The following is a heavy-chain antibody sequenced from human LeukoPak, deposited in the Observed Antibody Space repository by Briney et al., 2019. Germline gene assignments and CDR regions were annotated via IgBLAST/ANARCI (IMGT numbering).Heavy chain of an antibody. J-gene: IGHJ4*02. CDR3: AKDVGKWESLHFFDY. Sequence: GGSLRLSCLTSGFTLSTNAMSWVRQAPGKGLEWISGISGSGASTYYADSVKGRFTISRDDSRNTLYLQMDSLRGDDTAVYYCAKDVGKWESLHFFDYWGQGTLVTVSS. V-gene: IGHV3-23*01. CDR1: GFTLSTNA. CDR2: ISGSGAST. D-gene: IGHD1-26*01.